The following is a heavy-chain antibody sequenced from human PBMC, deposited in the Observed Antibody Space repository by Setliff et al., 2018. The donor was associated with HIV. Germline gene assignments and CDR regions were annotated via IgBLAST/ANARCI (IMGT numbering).Heavy chain of an antibody. CDR1: GASISSSSYY. CDR3: ARQVATIYYYYYYGMDV. CDR2: FHYSGST. V-gene: IGHV4-39*01. Sequence: SETLSLTCTVSGASISSSSYYWGWIRQPPGKGLEWIGSFHYSGSTSYNPSLKSRVTISLDTSKNQFSLKLSSVTAADTAVYYCARQVATIYYYYYYGMDVWGQGTTVTVSS. D-gene: IGHD5-12*01. J-gene: IGHJ6*02.